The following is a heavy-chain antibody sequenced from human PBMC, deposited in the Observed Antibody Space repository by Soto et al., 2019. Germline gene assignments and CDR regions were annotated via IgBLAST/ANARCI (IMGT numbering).Heavy chain of an antibody. Sequence: QVQLQQWGAGLLKPSETLSLTCAVYGGSFSGYYWSWIRQPPGKGLEWIGEINHSGSTNYNPSLKHRVTIYVNSSKHRYALRLSSVTAEDEAVYYWARGCSSTSCPNYYYYGMDVWGQGTTVTVSS. V-gene: IGHV4-34*01. J-gene: IGHJ6*02. CDR3: ARGCSSTSCPNYYYYGMDV. CDR2: INHSGST. CDR1: GGSFSGYY. D-gene: IGHD2-2*01.